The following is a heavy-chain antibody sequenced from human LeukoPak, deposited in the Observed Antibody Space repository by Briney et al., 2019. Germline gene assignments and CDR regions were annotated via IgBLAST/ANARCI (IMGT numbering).Heavy chain of an antibody. J-gene: IGHJ4*02. CDR2: ISGSGGST. D-gene: IGHD6-19*01. V-gene: IGHV3-23*01. CDR1: GFTFSSYA. Sequence: GGSLRLSCAASGFTFSSYAMSWVRQAPGKGLEWVSAISGSGGSTYYADSVKGRFTISRDNSKNTLYLQMNSLRAEDTAVYYCARVGIGVRTLGYWGQGTLVTVSS. CDR3: ARVGIGVRTLGY.